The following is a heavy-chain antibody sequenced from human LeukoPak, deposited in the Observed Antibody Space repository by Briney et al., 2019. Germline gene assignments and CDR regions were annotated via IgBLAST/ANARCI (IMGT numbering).Heavy chain of an antibody. CDR1: GGSISSDYY. CDR3: ASRTQRHERGAFFDY. D-gene: IGHD1-1*01. Sequence: PSETLSLTCAVSGGSISSDYYWGWIRQPPGKGLEFIGSMFYNGPTHYNPSLKSRLTMSVDTSKDQFSLTLGSVTAADTAVYYCASRTQRHERGAFFDYWGQGTLVTVSS. J-gene: IGHJ4*02. V-gene: IGHV4-39*01. CDR2: MFYNGPT.